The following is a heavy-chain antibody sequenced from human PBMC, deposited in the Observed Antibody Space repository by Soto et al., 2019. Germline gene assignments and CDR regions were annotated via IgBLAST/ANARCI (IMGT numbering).Heavy chain of an antibody. CDR3: ARFIAVAGTGYYFDY. V-gene: IGHV4-59*08. CDR1: GGSISSYY. CDR2: IYYSGST. D-gene: IGHD6-19*01. Sequence: SETLSLTCTVSGGSISSYYWSWIRQPPGKGLEWIGYIYYSGSTNYNPSLKSRVTISVDTSKNQFSLKLSSVTAADTAVYYCARFIAVAGTGYYFDYWGQGTLVTVSS. J-gene: IGHJ4*02.